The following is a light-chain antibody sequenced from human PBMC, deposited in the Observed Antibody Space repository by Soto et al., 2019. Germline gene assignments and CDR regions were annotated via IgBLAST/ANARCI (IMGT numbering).Light chain of an antibody. CDR1: QGIRND. V-gene: IGKV1-17*01. Sequence: DLQMTQFPSSLSASVGDRGTITCRASQGIRNDLAWYQQKPGKAPKSQIYAASSLQSGVPSRYSGSGSGTEFALAISCLQHEDFASFCCLQHSTYPLTFGEGTKVEIK. CDR3: LQHSTYPLT. CDR2: AAS. J-gene: IGKJ4*02.